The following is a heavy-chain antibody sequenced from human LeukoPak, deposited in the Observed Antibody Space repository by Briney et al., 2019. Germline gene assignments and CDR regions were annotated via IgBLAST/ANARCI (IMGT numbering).Heavy chain of an antibody. Sequence: SETLSLTCTVSGGSISSSSYYWGWIRQPPGKGLEWIGSIYYSGSTYYNPSLKSRVTISVDTSKNQFSLKLSSVTAADTAVYYCARAGDSYGYYFDYWGQGTLVTVSS. CDR3: ARAGDSYGYYFDY. CDR2: IYYSGST. D-gene: IGHD5-18*01. V-gene: IGHV4-39*07. CDR1: GGSISSSSYY. J-gene: IGHJ4*02.